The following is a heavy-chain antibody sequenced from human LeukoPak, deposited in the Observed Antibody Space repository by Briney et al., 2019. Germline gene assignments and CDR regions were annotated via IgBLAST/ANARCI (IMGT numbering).Heavy chain of an antibody. J-gene: IGHJ4*02. D-gene: IGHD6-19*01. CDR1: GYTFTSYY. CDR3: ARDGAVAGTGDHPEYYFDY. Sequence: ASVKVSCKASGYTFTSYYMHWVRQAPGQGLEWMGIINPSGGSTSYAQKFQGRVTMTRDTSTSTVCMELSSLRSEDTAVYYCARDGAVAGTGDHPEYYFDYWGQGTLVTVSS. V-gene: IGHV1-46*01. CDR2: INPSGGST.